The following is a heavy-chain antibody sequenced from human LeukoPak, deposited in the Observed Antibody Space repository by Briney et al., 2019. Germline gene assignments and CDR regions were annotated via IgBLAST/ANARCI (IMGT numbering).Heavy chain of an antibody. CDR3: ATKVAGTSHFSY. CDR2: ITSSGANI. J-gene: IGHJ4*02. V-gene: IGHV3-48*03. D-gene: IGHD6-19*01. CDR1: GFTLSSYE. Sequence: PGGSLRLSCAASGFTLSSYEMNWVRQAPGKGLQWVSYITSSGANIMYADSVKGRFTISRDNARNSLYLQMTSLRAEDTAVYYCATKVAGTSHFSYWGQGTLVTVSS.